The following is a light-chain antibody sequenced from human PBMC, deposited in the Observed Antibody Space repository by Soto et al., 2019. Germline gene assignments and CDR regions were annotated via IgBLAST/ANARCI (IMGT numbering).Light chain of an antibody. Sequence: EIVLTQYPGTLSLSPGERATLSCRASQSVTSSYLAWYQLKPGQAPRLLIYGASSRATGIPDRFSGSGSGTDFTLTISRLDPEDFAVYFCQQYGSSPRTFGQGTKVDIK. CDR2: GAS. CDR3: QQYGSSPRT. J-gene: IGKJ1*01. V-gene: IGKV3-20*01. CDR1: QSVTSSY.